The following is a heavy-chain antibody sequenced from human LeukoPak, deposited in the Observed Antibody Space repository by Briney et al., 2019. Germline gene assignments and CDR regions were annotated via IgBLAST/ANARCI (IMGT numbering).Heavy chain of an antibody. CDR2: IYHSGST. Sequence: PSETLSLTCTVSGGSISSGGYYWSWIRQPPGKGLEWIGYIYHSGSTYYNPSLKSRVTISVDRSKNQFSLKLSSVTAADTAVYYCARVGGGEQSLDYWGQGTLVTVSS. CDR3: ARVGGGEQSLDY. V-gene: IGHV4-30-2*01. CDR1: GGSISSGGYY. D-gene: IGHD3-16*01. J-gene: IGHJ4*02.